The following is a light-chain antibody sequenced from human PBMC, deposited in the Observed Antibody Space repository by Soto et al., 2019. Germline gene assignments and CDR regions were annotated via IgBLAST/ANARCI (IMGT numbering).Light chain of an antibody. CDR2: DAS. J-gene: IGKJ5*01. CDR1: QSISNW. V-gene: IGKV1-5*01. Sequence: DIQLTQSPSTLPASVGDRVTITCRASQSISNWLAWYQQKPGKAPKLLIYDASSLESGVPSRFSGSGSGTECTLTISNLQPEDVATYYCQQANSFPISFGQGTRLEIK. CDR3: QQANSFPIS.